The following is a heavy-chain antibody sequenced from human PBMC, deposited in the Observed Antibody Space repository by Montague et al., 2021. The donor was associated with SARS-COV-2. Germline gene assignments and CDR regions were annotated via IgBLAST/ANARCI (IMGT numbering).Heavy chain of an antibody. CDR3: ARIWGATRGDAFDI. V-gene: IGHV2-70*18. Sequence: TLSLTCTVSGGSISSYYWSWIRQPPGKALEWLALIDWDDDKYYSTSLKTRLTISKDTSKNQVVLTMTNMDPVDTATYYCARIWGATRGDAFDIWGQGTMVTVSS. D-gene: IGHD1-26*01. J-gene: IGHJ3*02. CDR2: IDWDDDK. CDR1: GGSISSYY.